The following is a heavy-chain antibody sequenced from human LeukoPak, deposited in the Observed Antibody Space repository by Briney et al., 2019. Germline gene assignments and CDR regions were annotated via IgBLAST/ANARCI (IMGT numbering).Heavy chain of an antibody. Sequence: GGSLRLSCAASGFTFDDYAVHWVRQAPGKGLEWVSGITWNSGSIAYADSVKGRFTISRDNAKNSLYLQMNSLRAEDTALYYCAKDINYDSSGYYRDWGQGTLVTVSS. CDR3: AKDINYDSSGYYRD. CDR2: ITWNSGSI. CDR1: GFTFDDYA. D-gene: IGHD3-22*01. V-gene: IGHV3-9*01. J-gene: IGHJ4*02.